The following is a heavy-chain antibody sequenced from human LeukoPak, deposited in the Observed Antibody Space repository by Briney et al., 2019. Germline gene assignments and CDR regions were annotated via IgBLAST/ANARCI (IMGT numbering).Heavy chain of an antibody. CDR2: IYSSGST. Sequence: SETLSLTCNVSGGSISTYYWSWIRQPPGKGLEWIGYIYSSGSTNYNPSLESRVTMSVDTSKHQFSLKLTSVTAADTAVYYSSRHGHSTAYYGMDVWGQGTTVTVSS. CDR1: GGSISTYY. V-gene: IGHV4-59*08. CDR3: SRHGHSTAYYGMDV. D-gene: IGHD2-2*01. J-gene: IGHJ6*02.